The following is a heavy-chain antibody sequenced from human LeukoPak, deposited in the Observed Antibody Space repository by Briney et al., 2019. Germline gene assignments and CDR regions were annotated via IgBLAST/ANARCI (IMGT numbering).Heavy chain of an antibody. V-gene: IGHV3-33*01. CDR2: IWYDGSNK. CDR3: ARASGIAVAGTRAADPSFDY. J-gene: IGHJ4*02. CDR1: GFTFSSHG. Sequence: KSGGSLRLSCAASGFTFSSHGMHWVRQAPGKGLEWVAVIWYDGSNKYYADSVKGRFTISRDNSKNTLYLQMNSLRAEDTAVYYCARASGIAVAGTRAADPSFDYWGQGTLVTVSS. D-gene: IGHD6-19*01.